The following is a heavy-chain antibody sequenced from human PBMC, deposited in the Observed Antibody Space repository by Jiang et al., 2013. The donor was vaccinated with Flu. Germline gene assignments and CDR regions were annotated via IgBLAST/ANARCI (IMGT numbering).Heavy chain of an antibody. Sequence: GLVKPSETLSLTCTVSGGSITTYYWSWIRQAPGKGLEWIGNTYYSRSTNYNPSLKSRVTISLDTSKNQFSLKLSSVTAADTAVYYCARPFSYSSDLGYWGQGTLVTVS. CDR1: GGSITTYY. J-gene: IGHJ4*02. V-gene: IGHV4-59*01. CDR2: TYYSRST. CDR3: ARPFSYSSDLGY. D-gene: IGHD3-22*01.